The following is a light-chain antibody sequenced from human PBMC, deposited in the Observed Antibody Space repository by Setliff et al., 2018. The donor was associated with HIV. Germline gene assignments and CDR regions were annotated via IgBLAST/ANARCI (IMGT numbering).Light chain of an antibody. V-gene: IGLV2-23*01. J-gene: IGLJ1*01. CDR2: QAT. Sequence: QSVLTQPASVSGSPGQSITIPCTGASSDIGGYNFISWYQQHPGKAPKLMIYQATRRPSGVSNRFSGSKSGNTASLTISGLQAEDEADYYCCSNTGSNTYVFGTGTKV. CDR3: CSNTGSNTYV. CDR1: SSDIGGYNF.